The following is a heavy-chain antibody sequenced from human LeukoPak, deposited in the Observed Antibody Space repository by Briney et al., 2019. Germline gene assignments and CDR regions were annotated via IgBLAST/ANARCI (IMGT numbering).Heavy chain of an antibody. CDR1: GGSISSGSYY. Sequence: SQTLSLTCTVSGGSISSGSYYWSWIRQPAGKGLEWIGRIYTSGSTNYNPSLKSRVTISVDTSKNQFSLKLSSVTAADTAVYYCAREGPSRWFDPWGQGTLVTVSS. CDR3: AREGPSRWFDP. V-gene: IGHV4-61*02. J-gene: IGHJ5*02. CDR2: IYTSGST.